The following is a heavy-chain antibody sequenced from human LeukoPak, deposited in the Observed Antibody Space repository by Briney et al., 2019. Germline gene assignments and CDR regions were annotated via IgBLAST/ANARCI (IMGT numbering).Heavy chain of an antibody. D-gene: IGHD6-19*01. CDR2: ISSSSSYI. V-gene: IGHV3-21*01. CDR1: GFTFSSYS. Sequence: GGSLRLSCAASGFTFSSYSMNWVRQAPGKGLEWVSSISSSSSYIYYADSVKGRFTISRDNAKNSLYLQMNSLRAEDTAVYYCARESGSGWGFFDYWGQGTLVTVSS. J-gene: IGHJ4*02. CDR3: ARESGSGWGFFDY.